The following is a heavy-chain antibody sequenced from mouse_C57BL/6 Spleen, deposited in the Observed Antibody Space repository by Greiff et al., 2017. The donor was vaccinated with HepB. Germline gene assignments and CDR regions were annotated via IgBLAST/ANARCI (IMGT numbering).Heavy chain of an antibody. J-gene: IGHJ2*01. Sequence: EVMLVESGGGLVKPGGSLKLSCAASGFTFSSYAMSWVRQTPEKRLEWVATISDGGSYTYYPDNVKGRFTISRDNAKNNLYLQMSHLKSEDTAMYYCARDGGYGSSRFDYWGQGTTLTVSS. V-gene: IGHV5-4*01. CDR2: ISDGGSYT. CDR1: GFTFSSYA. CDR3: ARDGGYGSSRFDY. D-gene: IGHD1-1*01.